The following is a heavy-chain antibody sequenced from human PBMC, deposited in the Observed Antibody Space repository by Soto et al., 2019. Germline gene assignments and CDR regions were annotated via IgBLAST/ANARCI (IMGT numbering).Heavy chain of an antibody. V-gene: IGHV4-30-4*02. CDR1: GGSISSGDYY. CDR3: ARPSWFGELSFDY. CDR2: ILNSGRA. J-gene: IGHJ4*02. D-gene: IGHD3-10*01. Sequence: SDPLSLTCSVSGGSISSGDYYWSWIRQPPGKGLECIGYILNSGRAHYTPSLRSRLAISVDTSRNQFSLKLSSVTAEDTAVYYCARPSWFGELSFDYWGLGTLVTVSS.